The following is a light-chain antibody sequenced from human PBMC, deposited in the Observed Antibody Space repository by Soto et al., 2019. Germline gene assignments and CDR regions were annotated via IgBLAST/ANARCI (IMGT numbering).Light chain of an antibody. V-gene: IGKV1-39*01. CDR1: QNIHDY. CDR3: QQSYTTSYT. CDR2: AAS. Sequence: DIQMTQSPSSLSASVGDRVTITCRTSQNIHDYLNWYQHKPGKAPELLIYAASSLQSGVPSRFSASGSGTDFTLTISSLQPEDCAIYYCQQSYTTSYTFGQGTKLEI. J-gene: IGKJ2*01.